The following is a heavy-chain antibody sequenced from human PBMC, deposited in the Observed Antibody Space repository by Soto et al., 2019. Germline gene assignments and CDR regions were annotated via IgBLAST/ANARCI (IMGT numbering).Heavy chain of an antibody. CDR2: INPSGGST. CDR1: GYTFTSYY. V-gene: IGHV1-46*03. Sequence: QVQLVQSGAEVKKPGASVKVSCKASGYTFTSYYMHWVRQAPGQGLEWMGIINPSGGSTSYAQKCRGRVTMTRETCKSTVYMELSSLRSEDTAVYYCASRAGSGSYLDYWGQGTLVTVSS. J-gene: IGHJ4*02. CDR3: ASRAGSGSYLDY. D-gene: IGHD3-10*01.